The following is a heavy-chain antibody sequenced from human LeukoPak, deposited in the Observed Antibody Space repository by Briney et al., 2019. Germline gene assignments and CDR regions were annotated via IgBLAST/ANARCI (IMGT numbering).Heavy chain of an antibody. J-gene: IGHJ4*02. CDR2: ISAYNGNT. CDR1: GYTFTSYG. V-gene: IGHV1-18*01. Sequence: ASVKVSCKASGYTFTSYGISWVRHAPGHGLEWMGWISAYNGNTNYAQKLQGRVTMTTDTSTSTAYMELRSLRSDDTAVYYCARVPDYYDSSELAPWDYWGQGTLVTVSS. CDR3: ARVPDYYDSSELAPWDY. D-gene: IGHD3-22*01.